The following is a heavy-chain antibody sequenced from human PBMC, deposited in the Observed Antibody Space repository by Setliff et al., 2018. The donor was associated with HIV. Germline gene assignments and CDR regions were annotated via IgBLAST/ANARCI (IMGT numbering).Heavy chain of an antibody. D-gene: IGHD2-2*01. J-gene: IGHJ5*02. Sequence: SVKVSCKASGDTFNSHAISWVRQAPGQGLEWMGGIIPIFGTPNYAQKFKGRLTITADESTSTVYMELSSLRSEDTAVYYCARASWAVGPAAPGSWFDPWGQGTLVTVSS. CDR3: ARASWAVGPAAPGSWFDP. CDR2: IIPIFGTP. CDR1: GDTFNSHA. V-gene: IGHV1-69*13.